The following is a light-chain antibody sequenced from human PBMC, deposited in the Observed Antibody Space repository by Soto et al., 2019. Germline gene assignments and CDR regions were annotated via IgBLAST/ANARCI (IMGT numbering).Light chain of an antibody. CDR1: XXXGXX. V-gene: IGKV3-20*01. CDR2: DAS. Sequence: EIVLTQSPATLCXSPGXRXXLXXXXXXXXGXXXGLYQQKPGQAPKLVIYDASSRATGIPDRFSGSGSGTDFTLTISRLEPEDFAVYYCQQSGSSPITFGQGTRLEIK. J-gene: IGKJ5*01. CDR3: QQSGSSPIT.